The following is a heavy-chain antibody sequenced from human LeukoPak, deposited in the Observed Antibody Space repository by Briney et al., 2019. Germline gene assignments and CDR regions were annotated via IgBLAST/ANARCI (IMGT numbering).Heavy chain of an antibody. D-gene: IGHD5-24*01. CDR1: GGTFSSYA. Sequence: SVKVSCKASGGTFSSYAISWVRQAPGQGLEWMGRIIPILGIANYAQKFQGRVTITADKSTSTAYMELSSLRSEDTAVYYCARDYVGMSTIRDFGYWGQGTLVTVSS. CDR2: IIPILGIA. V-gene: IGHV1-69*04. CDR3: ARDYVGMSTIRDFGY. J-gene: IGHJ4*02.